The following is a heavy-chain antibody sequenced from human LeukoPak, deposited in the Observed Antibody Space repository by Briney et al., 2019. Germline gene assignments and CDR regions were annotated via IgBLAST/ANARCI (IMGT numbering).Heavy chain of an antibody. CDR2: IKQDGSEK. V-gene: IGHV3-7*01. Sequence: PGGSLRLSCAASGFTFSSYWMSWVRQAPGKGLEWVANIKQDGSEKYYVGSVKGRFTISRDNAKNSLYLQMNSLRAEDTAVYYCARDFRSYSSSHYYYYGMDVWGQGTTVTVSS. J-gene: IGHJ6*02. CDR1: GFTFSSYW. CDR3: ARDFRSYSSSHYYYYGMDV. D-gene: IGHD6-13*01.